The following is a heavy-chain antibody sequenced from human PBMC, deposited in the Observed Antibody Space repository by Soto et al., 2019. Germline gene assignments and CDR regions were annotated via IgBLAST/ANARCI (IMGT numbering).Heavy chain of an antibody. J-gene: IGHJ3*02. D-gene: IGHD1-26*01. CDR3: ARDRAGASYFRNAFDI. Sequence: GGSLRVSCAASGFTFSSYSMNWVRQAPGKGLEWVSYISSSSSTIYYADSVKGRFTISRDNAKNSLYLQMNSLRDEDTAVYYYARDRAGASYFRNAFDIWGQGTMVPVSS. CDR1: GFTFSSYS. V-gene: IGHV3-48*02. CDR2: ISSSSSTI.